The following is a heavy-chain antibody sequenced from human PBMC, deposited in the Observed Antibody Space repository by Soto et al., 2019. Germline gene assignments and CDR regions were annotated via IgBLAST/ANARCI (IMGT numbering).Heavy chain of an antibody. Sequence: GGSLRLSCAASGFTFSSYWMSWVRQAPGKGLEWVANIKQDGSEKYYVDSVKGRFTISRDNAKNSLYLQMNSLRAEDTAVYYCARDRYLDSSSSPYNWFDPWGQGTLVTVSS. CDR1: GFTFSSYW. D-gene: IGHD6-13*01. J-gene: IGHJ5*02. V-gene: IGHV3-7*03. CDR3: ARDRYLDSSSSPYNWFDP. CDR2: IKQDGSEK.